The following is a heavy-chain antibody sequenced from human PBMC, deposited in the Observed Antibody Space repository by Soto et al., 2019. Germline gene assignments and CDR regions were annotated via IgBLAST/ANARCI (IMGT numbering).Heavy chain of an antibody. CDR3: ARTGLLRAGAYYNGMDV. CDR2: IIPIFGTA. CDR1: GGTFSSYA. Sequence: SVKVSCKASGGTFSSYAIGWVRQAPGQGLEWMGGIIPIFGTANYAQKFQGRVTITADESTSTSYMELSILRSDDTAVYYCARTGLLRAGAYYNGMDVCGQVPTVTVSS. D-gene: IGHD2-15*01. J-gene: IGHJ6*02. V-gene: IGHV1-69*13.